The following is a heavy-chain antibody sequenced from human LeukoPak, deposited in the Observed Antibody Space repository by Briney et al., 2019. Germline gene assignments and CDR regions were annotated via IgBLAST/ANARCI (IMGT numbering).Heavy chain of an antibody. Sequence: GASVKVSCKASGYTFTGYYMHWVRQAPGQGLEWMGWINPNSGGTNYAQKFQGRVTMTRDTSISTAYMELSRLRSEDTAVYYCARAWYSNPWFDPWGQGTLVTVSS. J-gene: IGHJ5*02. CDR3: ARAWYSNPWFDP. CDR2: INPNSGGT. CDR1: GYTFTGYY. D-gene: IGHD4-11*01. V-gene: IGHV1-2*02.